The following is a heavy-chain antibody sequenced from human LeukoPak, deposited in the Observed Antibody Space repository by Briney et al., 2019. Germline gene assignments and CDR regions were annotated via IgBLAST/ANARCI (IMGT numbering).Heavy chain of an antibody. CDR1: GGSFSGYY. CDR3: ARADSSGYYAPFDY. Sequence: SETLSLTCAVYGGSFSGYYWSWMRHPPGKGLEWIGEINHRGSTNYNPSLKSRVTISADTSKNQFSLRLSSVAAADTAVYYCARADSSGYYAPFDYWGQGTLVTVSS. CDR2: INHRGST. V-gene: IGHV4-34*01. J-gene: IGHJ4*02. D-gene: IGHD3-22*01.